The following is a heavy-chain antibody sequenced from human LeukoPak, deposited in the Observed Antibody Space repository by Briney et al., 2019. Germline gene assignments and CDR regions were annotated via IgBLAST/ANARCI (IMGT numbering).Heavy chain of an antibody. Sequence: PGRSLRLSCAASGFTFSSYWMHWVRQAPGKGLVWISHINSDGSNSNYADSVKGRFTISRDNAKNTLYLQMNSLKAEDTAVYYCARGSLSSGWSPSKDWGQGTLVTVSS. CDR2: INSDGSNS. J-gene: IGHJ4*02. CDR3: ARGSLSSGWSPSKD. V-gene: IGHV3-74*01. D-gene: IGHD6-19*01. CDR1: GFTFSSYW.